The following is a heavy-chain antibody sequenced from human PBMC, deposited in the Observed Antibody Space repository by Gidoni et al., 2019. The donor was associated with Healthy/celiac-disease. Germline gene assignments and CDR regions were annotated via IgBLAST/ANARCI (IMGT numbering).Heavy chain of an antibody. CDR3: ARAESGRIVGARRPFDY. D-gene: IGHD1-26*01. V-gene: IGHV1-18*04. CDR1: GYTFTSYG. J-gene: IGHJ4*02. Sequence: QVQLVQSGAEVKKPGASVKVSCKASGYTFTSYGISWVRQAPGQGLEWMGWIGAYNGNTNYAQKLQGRVTMTTDTSTSTAYMELRSLRSDDTAVYYCARAESGRIVGARRPFDYWGQGTLVTVSS. CDR2: IGAYNGNT.